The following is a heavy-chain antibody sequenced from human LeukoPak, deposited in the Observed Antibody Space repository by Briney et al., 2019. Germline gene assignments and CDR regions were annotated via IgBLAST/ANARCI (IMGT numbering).Heavy chain of an antibody. CDR1: GFTFSSYA. D-gene: IGHD4-23*01. J-gene: IGHJ1*01. Sequence: PGGSLRLSCAASGFTFSSYAMSWVRQAPGKGLEWVSVISDSGGYTYYADSVKGRFTISRDNSKNTVYLQMHSLRGEDTAVYYCAKGTTVVNSYFQHWGQGTLVTVSS. V-gene: IGHV3-23*01. CDR2: ISDSGGYT. CDR3: AKGTTVVNSYFQH.